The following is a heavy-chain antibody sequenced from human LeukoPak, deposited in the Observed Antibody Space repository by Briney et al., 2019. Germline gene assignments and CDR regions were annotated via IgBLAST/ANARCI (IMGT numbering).Heavy chain of an antibody. Sequence: GASVTVSCKASVYTFSNYHIHWVRQAPGQGLEWMEIINPSGGSTRYGQKFQGRVTMTRETSTSPVYMELSSLRSEDTAVYYCARDRYYYDSSGYIRGISFDYWGQGTLVTVSS. J-gene: IGHJ4*02. CDR3: ARDRYYYDSSGYIRGISFDY. CDR1: VYTFSNYH. V-gene: IGHV1-46*01. CDR2: INPSGGST. D-gene: IGHD3-22*01.